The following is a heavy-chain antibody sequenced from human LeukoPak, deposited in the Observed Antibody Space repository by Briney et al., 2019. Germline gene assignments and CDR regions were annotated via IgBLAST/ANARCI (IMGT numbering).Heavy chain of an antibody. J-gene: IGHJ3*02. D-gene: IGHD5-12*01. CDR1: GGSISSSSYY. CDR2: IYYSGST. Sequence: PSETLSLTCTVSGGSISSSSYYWGWIRQPPGKGLEWIGSIYYSGSTYYNPSLKSRVTISVDTSKNQFSLKLSSVTAADTAVYYCARGIDVDKAFDIWGQGTMVTVSS. V-gene: IGHV4-39*07. CDR3: ARGIDVDKAFDI.